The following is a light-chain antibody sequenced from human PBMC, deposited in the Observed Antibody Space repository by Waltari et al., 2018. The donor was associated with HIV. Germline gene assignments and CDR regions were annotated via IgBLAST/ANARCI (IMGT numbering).Light chain of an antibody. J-gene: IGKJ2*01. CDR1: QSLLYISNNTTD. CDR3: QQYYLVPYT. V-gene: IGKV4-1*01. Sequence: DVVVSQAPDSLTLAVGERATLNCKSSQSLLYISNNTTDLAWYQQKPRQPPKLLLYWASTRGSGVPDRFTGGGSGTDFTLTINSLQAEDVAVYYCQQYYLVPYTFGPGTKLEIK. CDR2: WAS.